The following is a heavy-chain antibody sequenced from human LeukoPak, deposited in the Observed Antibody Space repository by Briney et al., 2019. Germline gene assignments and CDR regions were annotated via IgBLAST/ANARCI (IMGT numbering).Heavy chain of an antibody. CDR3: AKPDGAANGPFDY. CDR2: IQYNGNNK. Sequence: GGSLRLSCAASGFTFRSYGMHWVRQAPGKGVERVAFIQYNGNNKYYADSVKGRFTISRDNSKNTLYVQMNSLRAEDTAVYYCAKPDGAANGPFDYWGQGTLVTVSS. J-gene: IGHJ4*02. D-gene: IGHD2-8*01. V-gene: IGHV3-30*02. CDR1: GFTFRSYG.